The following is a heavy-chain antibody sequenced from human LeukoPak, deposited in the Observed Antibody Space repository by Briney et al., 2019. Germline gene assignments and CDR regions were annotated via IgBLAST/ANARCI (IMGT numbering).Heavy chain of an antibody. Sequence: PSETLSLTCTVSGGSISSSSYYWGWIRQPPGKGLEWIGSIYYSGSTYYNPSLKSRVTISVDTSKNQFSLKLSSVTAADTAVYYCARADMVRGALDLWGQGTLVTVSS. D-gene: IGHD3-10*01. CDR2: IYYSGST. CDR1: GGSISSSSYY. J-gene: IGHJ5*02. CDR3: ARADMVRGALDL. V-gene: IGHV4-39*07.